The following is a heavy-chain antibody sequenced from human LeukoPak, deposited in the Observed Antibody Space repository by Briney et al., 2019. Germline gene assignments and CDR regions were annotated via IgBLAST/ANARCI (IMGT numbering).Heavy chain of an antibody. Sequence: ASVKVSCKASGYTFTSYGIIWVRQAPGQGLGWVGCISAYNGNTNYAQKLQGRVTMTTDTYTSTAYMELRSLRSDDTAVYYCARDQHYYDSSGYYLGLDWGQGTLVTVSS. D-gene: IGHD3-22*01. CDR3: ARDQHYYDSSGYYLGLD. J-gene: IGHJ4*02. V-gene: IGHV1-18*01. CDR2: ISAYNGNT. CDR1: GYTFTSYG.